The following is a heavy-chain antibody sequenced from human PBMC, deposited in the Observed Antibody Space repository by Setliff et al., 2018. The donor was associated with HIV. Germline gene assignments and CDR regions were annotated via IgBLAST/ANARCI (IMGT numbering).Heavy chain of an antibody. Sequence: SETLSLTCAVSGVSISSSSYFWGWIRRPPGTGLDWIGSIYFSGSTYYNPSLESRVTISMDTSENQFSLKLTSVTAADTAVYYCARDAGPHYGSGPPLEYWGQGIQVTVSS. V-gene: IGHV4-39*02. CDR2: IYFSGST. D-gene: IGHD3-10*01. J-gene: IGHJ4*02. CDR3: ARDAGPHYGSGPPLEY. CDR1: GVSISSSSYF.